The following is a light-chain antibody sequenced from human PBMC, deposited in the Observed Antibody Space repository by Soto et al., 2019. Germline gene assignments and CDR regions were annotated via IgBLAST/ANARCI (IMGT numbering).Light chain of an antibody. CDR1: QGISSY. CDR2: AAS. CDR3: QQYNSYSWT. J-gene: IGKJ1*01. Sequence: AIRMTKSPSSFSASTGDRVTITCRASQGISSYLAWYQQKPGKAPKLLIYAASTLQSGVPSRFSGSGSGTEFTLTISSLQPDDSATYFCQQYNSYSWTFGQGTKVDI. V-gene: IGKV1-8*01.